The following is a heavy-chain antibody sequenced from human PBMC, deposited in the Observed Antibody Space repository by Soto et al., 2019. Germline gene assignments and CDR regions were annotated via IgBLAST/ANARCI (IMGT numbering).Heavy chain of an antibody. CDR1: GYTFTSYD. V-gene: IGHV1-8*01. CDR3: VRGIGILSIPTVMGYYTYGRSV. CDR2: MNPNSGNT. Sequence: ASVKVSCKASGYTFTSYDINWVRQATGQGLEWMGWMNPNSGNTGYAQKFQGRVTMTRNTSISTAYMELSSLRSEDTAVYYCVRGIGILSIPTVMGYYTYGRSVWD. J-gene: IGHJ6*02. D-gene: IGHD2-2*01.